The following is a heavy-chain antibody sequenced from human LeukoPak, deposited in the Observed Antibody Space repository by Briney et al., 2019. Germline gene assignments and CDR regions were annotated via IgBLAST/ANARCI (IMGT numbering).Heavy chain of an antibody. Sequence: ASVTVSCTASGYTFTGYYMHWVRQAPGQGLEWMGWINPNSGGTNYAQKFQGRVTMTRDTSISTAYMELSRLRSDDTAVYYCAARRGAVAGRLNYWGQGTLVTVSS. CDR2: INPNSGGT. V-gene: IGHV1-2*02. J-gene: IGHJ4*02. CDR1: GYTFTGYY. D-gene: IGHD6-19*01. CDR3: AARRGAVAGRLNY.